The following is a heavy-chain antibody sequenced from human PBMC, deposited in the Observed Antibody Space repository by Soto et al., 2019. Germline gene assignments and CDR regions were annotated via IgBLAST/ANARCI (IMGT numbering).Heavy chain of an antibody. CDR2: IYHSGST. D-gene: IGHD4-17*01. CDR1: GGSISSSNW. CDR3: ARVPSDPYAVTRDWYFDL. Sequence: QVQLQESGPGLVKPSGTLSLTCAVSGGSISSSNWWSWVRQPPGKGLEWIGEIYHSGSTNYNPSLKSRVTISVDKSKNQFSLKLSSVTAADTAVYYCARVPSDPYAVTRDWYFDLWGRGTLVTVSS. V-gene: IGHV4-4*02. J-gene: IGHJ2*01.